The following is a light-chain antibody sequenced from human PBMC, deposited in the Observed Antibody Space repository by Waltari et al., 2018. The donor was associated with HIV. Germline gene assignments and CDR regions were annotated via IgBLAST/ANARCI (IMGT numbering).Light chain of an antibody. CDR3: CSYAGTYV. CDR2: DVS. CDR1: SSDIGTYNY. V-gene: IGLV2-11*01. J-gene: IGLJ1*01. Sequence: QSALTQPRSVSGSPGQSVTISCTGTSSDIGTYNYVSWYQQHPAKAPKLMSYDVSQRPSGVPDRFSGSKSGNTASLPIAGLQAEDEADYYCCSYAGTYVFGTGTKVTVL.